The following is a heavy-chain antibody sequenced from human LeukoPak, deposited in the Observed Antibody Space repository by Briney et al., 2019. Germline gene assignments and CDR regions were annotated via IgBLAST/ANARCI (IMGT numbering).Heavy chain of an antibody. J-gene: IGHJ6*03. D-gene: IGHD3-10*01. Sequence: PGGSLRLSCAASGFTVSSNYMSWVRQAPGKGLEWVSVIYSGGSTYYADSVKGRFTISRDNSKNTLYLQMNSLRAEDTAVYYCARGLSLPWFGELLSKRGGYYYYYYMDVWGKGTTVTISS. CDR2: IYSGGST. CDR3: ARGLSLPWFGELLSKRGGYYYYYYMDV. CDR1: GFTVSSNY. V-gene: IGHV3-53*01.